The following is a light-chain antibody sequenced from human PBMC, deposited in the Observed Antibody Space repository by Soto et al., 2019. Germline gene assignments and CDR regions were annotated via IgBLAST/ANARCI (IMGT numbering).Light chain of an antibody. CDR2: DVS. CDR3: SSYTSSSTLWV. CDR1: SSDIGGCDC. V-gene: IGLV2-14*01. J-gene: IGLJ3*02. Sequence: QSALTQPASVSGSPGQSIAISCTGTSSDIGGCDCVSWYQQHPGKAPKLMIYDVSNRPSGVSNRFSGSKSGNTASLTISGLQAEDEADYYCSSYTSSSTLWVFGGGTKVIVL.